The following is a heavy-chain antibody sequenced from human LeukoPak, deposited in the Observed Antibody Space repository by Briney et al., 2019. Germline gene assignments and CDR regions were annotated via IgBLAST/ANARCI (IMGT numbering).Heavy chain of an antibody. CDR3: VRSTMVRGVISMDV. V-gene: IGHV5-51*01. J-gene: IGHJ6*02. CDR1: RYSFTIYW. D-gene: IGHD3-10*01. Sequence: GESLKISCKGSRYSFTIYWIGWVRQMPGKGLEWMGIIYPADSDTRYSPSFQGQVTISADKSISTTYLQWSSLKASDTAMYYCVRSTMVRGVISMDVWGQGTTATVSS. CDR2: IYPADSDT.